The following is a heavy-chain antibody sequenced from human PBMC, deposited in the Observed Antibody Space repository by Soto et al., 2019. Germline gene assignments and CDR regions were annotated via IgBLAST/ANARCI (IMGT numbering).Heavy chain of an antibody. Sequence: PSETLSLTCAVSGGSISGGGFSWSWIRQPPGKGLEWIGYILHTGGTQYNPSLKSRVSMSVDKSKNQFSLHLTSVTAADTAVYYCARLQFGEGFDYWGQGALATVSS. J-gene: IGHJ4*02. CDR2: ILHTGGT. V-gene: IGHV4-30-2*01. D-gene: IGHD3-10*01. CDR3: ARLQFGEGFDY. CDR1: GGSISGGGFS.